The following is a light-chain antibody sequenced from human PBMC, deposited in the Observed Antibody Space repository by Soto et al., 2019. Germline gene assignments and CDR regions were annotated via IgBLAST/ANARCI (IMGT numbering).Light chain of an antibody. Sequence: QSVLTQPASVSGSPGQSITISCTGTSSDVGGYNSVSWYQQHPGKPPKVIIYDVTYRPSGVSNRFSGSKSGNTASLTISGLQAEDEADYYCNSYRTSSSDVFGTGTKLTVL. J-gene: IGLJ1*01. CDR2: DVT. V-gene: IGLV2-14*03. CDR3: NSYRTSSSDV. CDR1: SSDVGGYNS.